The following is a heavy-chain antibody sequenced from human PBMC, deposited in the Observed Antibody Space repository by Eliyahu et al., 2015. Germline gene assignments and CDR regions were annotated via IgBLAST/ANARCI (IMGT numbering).Heavy chain of an antibody. D-gene: IGHD6-19*01. Sequence: HLQLQESGPGLVKPSETLSLXCSVSGASIAXPNYXGAWIRPSPGKGLXWIGSIYYSGTTYYNPSLRSRVTISVDTSKNQFSLRLNSTTAADTALYFCARRSGKTLGRYFDPWGQGTLVTVSS. CDR3: ARRSGKTLGRYFDP. J-gene: IGHJ5*02. CDR1: GASIAXPNYX. CDR2: IYYSGTT. V-gene: IGHV4-39*01.